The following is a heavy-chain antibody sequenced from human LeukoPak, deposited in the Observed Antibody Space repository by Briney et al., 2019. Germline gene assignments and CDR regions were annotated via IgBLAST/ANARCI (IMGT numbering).Heavy chain of an antibody. CDR3: AKVGAITMIVVVIPGVFDY. J-gene: IGHJ4*02. D-gene: IGHD3-22*01. CDR1: GFTFSSYA. V-gene: IGHV3-23*01. Sequence: PGGSLRLSCAASGFTFSSYAMSWVRQAPGKGLEWVSAISGSGGSTYYADSVKGRFTISRDNSKNTLYLQMNSLGAEDTAVYYCAKVGAITMIVVVIPGVFDYWGQGTLVTVSS. CDR2: ISGSGGST.